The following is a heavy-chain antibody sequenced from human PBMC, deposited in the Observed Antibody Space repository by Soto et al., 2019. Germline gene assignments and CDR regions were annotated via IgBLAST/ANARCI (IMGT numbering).Heavy chain of an antibody. V-gene: IGHV3-33*01. CDR2: IWYDGSNK. J-gene: IGHJ4*02. D-gene: IGHD4-17*01. Sequence: QVQLVESGGGVVQPGRSLRLSCAASGFTFSSYGMHWVRQAPGKGLEWVAVIWYDGSNKYYADSVKGRFTISRDNSKNTLYLQMNSLRAEDTAVYYCARDGGYGDFPMYYFDYWGQGTLVTVSS. CDR3: ARDGGYGDFPMYYFDY. CDR1: GFTFSSYG.